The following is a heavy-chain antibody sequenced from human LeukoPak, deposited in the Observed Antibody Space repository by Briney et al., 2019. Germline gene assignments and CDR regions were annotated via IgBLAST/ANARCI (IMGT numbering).Heavy chain of an antibody. CDR3: ARPFYYYIDV. CDR1: GGSISSDNW. V-gene: IGHV4-4*02. Sequence: SSETLSLTCAVSGGSISSDNWWGWVRQPPGKGLEWIAEIHHSGGTNYNPSLKSRVGISIDKSNNQYSLNLNSVTAADTAIYYCARPFYYYIDVWGKGTTVTVSS. J-gene: IGHJ6*03. CDR2: IHHSGGT.